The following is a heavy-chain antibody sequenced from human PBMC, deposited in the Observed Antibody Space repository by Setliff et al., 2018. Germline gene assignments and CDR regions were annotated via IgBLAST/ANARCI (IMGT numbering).Heavy chain of an antibody. J-gene: IGHJ4*02. D-gene: IGHD3-3*01. CDR1: GFTFRNYA. Sequence: GGSLRLSCAASGFTFRNYAMNWVRQTPGKGLEWVSAISGSGVSTYYADSVKGRFTISRDNSKNTLYLQMNSLRAADTAVYYCARDRITIFGVVIPFDYWGQGTLVTVS. CDR3: ARDRITIFGVVIPFDY. V-gene: IGHV3-23*01. CDR2: ISGSGVST.